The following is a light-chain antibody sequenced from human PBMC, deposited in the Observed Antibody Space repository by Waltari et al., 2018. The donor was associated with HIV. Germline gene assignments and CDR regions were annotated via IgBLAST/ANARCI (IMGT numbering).Light chain of an antibody. CDR3: CSYAGSSSDV. J-gene: IGLJ1*01. CDR2: EVS. Sequence: SAVLKPASAAGSPAQSTTITCSGTSSDVGSGNLVFWYQQHPGKAPKLMIYEVSKRPSGVSNRFSGSKSGNTASLTVSGLQAEDEADYYCCSYAGSSSDVFGSGTKLTVL. CDR1: SSDVGSGNL. V-gene: IGLV2-23*02.